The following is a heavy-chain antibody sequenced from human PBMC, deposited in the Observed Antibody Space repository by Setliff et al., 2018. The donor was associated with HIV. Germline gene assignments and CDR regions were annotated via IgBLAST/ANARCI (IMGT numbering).Heavy chain of an antibody. CDR3: ARYVSDWFYIDS. Sequence: PSETLSLTCTVSGGSISSSNYYWGWIRQPPGKGLEWIGYIYYSGSTYYNPSLRSRVTISLDTSKNQFSLKLSSVTAADTAVYYCARYVSDWFYIDSWGQGTLVTVSS. J-gene: IGHJ4*02. V-gene: IGHV4-39*07. D-gene: IGHD3-9*01. CDR2: IYYSGST. CDR1: GGSISSSNYY.